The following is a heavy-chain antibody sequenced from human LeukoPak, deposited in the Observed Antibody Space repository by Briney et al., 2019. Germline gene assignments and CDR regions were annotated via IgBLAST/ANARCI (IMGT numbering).Heavy chain of an antibody. J-gene: IGHJ4*02. D-gene: IGHD2-21*02. CDR2: IYPGDSNT. V-gene: IGHV5-51*01. CDR3: ARQPLVRDCGGDCEFDY. CDR1: GYSFSNYW. Sequence: GESLKISCKGSGYSFSNYWIGWVREMPGKGLEWMGIIYPGDSNTRYSPSFQGQVTISADKSISTAYLQWTSLKASDTAIYYCARQPLVRDCGGDCEFDYWGQGTRVSVSS.